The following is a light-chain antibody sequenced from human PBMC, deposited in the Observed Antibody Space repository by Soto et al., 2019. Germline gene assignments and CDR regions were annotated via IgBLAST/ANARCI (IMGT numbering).Light chain of an antibody. V-gene: IGLV2-14*01. J-gene: IGLJ1*01. Sequence: QDARTQPASVSGSPGQSITISCTGTSSDIGGYNSVSWYQQHPGRAPKLMIYEVSNRPSGVSDRFSGSKSGNTASLTISGLQADDEGDYYCSSFRSGTTLFGTGTKVTVL. CDR1: SSDIGGYNS. CDR3: SSFRSGTTL. CDR2: EVS.